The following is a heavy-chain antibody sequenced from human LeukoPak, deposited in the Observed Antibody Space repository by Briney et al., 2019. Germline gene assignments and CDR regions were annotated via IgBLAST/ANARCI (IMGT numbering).Heavy chain of an antibody. CDR1: GFTFSSYE. CDR3: AKEKRVGVTPPYFDY. J-gene: IGHJ4*02. D-gene: IGHD1-26*01. CDR2: ISSSGSTI. Sequence: HPGGSLRLSCAASGFTFSSYEMNWVRQAPGKGLEWVSYISSSGSTIYYADSVKGRFTISRDNSKNTPYLQMNSLRAEDTAVYYCAKEKRVGVTPPYFDYWGQGTLVTVSS. V-gene: IGHV3-48*03.